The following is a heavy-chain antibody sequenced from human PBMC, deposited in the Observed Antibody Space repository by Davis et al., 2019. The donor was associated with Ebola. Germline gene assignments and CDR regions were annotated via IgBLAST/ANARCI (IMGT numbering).Heavy chain of an antibody. CDR3: ASLRRTITGMDDGFDI. J-gene: IGHJ3*02. CDR1: GYSFTNYW. D-gene: IGHD2-8*02. Sequence: GESLKISCKGSGYSFTNYWIGWVRQMPGKGLEWMGIIFPRDADTRYSPSFEGQVTISADKSMKTAFLQWSSLKASDSGMYYCASLRRTITGMDDGFDIWGQGTMVTVSS. CDR2: IFPRDADT. V-gene: IGHV5-51*01.